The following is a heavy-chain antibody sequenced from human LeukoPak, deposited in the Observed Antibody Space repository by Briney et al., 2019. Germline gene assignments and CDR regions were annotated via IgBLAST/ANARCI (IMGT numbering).Heavy chain of an antibody. CDR1: GYSFTNYD. Sequence: ASVKASCKASGYSFTNYDINWVRQAPGQGLEWMGWMKPNSGDTGYAQKFQGRVTFSRNTSISTAYMELTNLRSEDTAVYYCARCDYDTTINPNWFDPWGQGTLVTVSS. CDR3: ARCDYDTTINPNWFDP. J-gene: IGHJ5*02. CDR2: MKPNSGDT. V-gene: IGHV1-8*03. D-gene: IGHD3-22*01.